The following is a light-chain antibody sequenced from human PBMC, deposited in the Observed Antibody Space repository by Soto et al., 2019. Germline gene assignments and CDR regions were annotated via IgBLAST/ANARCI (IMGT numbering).Light chain of an antibody. V-gene: IGLV1-44*01. CDR2: TTY. CDR1: DSNIGSFT. CDR3: ASWDDSLSGFV. Sequence: QPVLTQPPSASGTPGQRVTISCSGSDSNIGSFTVHWYQQVPGTAPKPLIHTTYQRPSGVPDRFSGSKSGTSGSLAISGLQPEDEADYYCASWDDSLSGFVFGTGTKVTVL. J-gene: IGLJ1*01.